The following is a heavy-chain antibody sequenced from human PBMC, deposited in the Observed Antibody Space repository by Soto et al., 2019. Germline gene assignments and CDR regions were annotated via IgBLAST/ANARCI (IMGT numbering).Heavy chain of an antibody. D-gene: IGHD2-2*01. Sequence: EVQLVESGGGLIQPGGSLRLSCEASGFSVAPYYMTWVRQAPGKGLEWVSVIFSGGSTYYSDSVKGRFIISRDSSQRTVYLHMNHLRTEDTAVYYCASPPPDCRSTRCGMDVWGQGTTVTVSS. CDR1: GFSVAPYY. CDR3: ASPPPDCRSTRCGMDV. J-gene: IGHJ6*02. V-gene: IGHV3-53*01. CDR2: IFSGGST.